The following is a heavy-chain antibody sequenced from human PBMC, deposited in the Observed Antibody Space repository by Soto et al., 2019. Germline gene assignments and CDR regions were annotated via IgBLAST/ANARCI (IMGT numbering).Heavy chain of an antibody. D-gene: IGHD3-10*01. CDR2: INHSGST. Sequence: SETLSLTCAVYGGSFSGYYWSWIRQPPGKGLEWIGEINHSGSTNYNPSLKSRVNISVDTSKNQFSLKLSSVTAADTAVYYCARGITMVRGVIITSPYYMDVWGKGTTVTVSS. CDR1: GGSFSGYY. V-gene: IGHV4-34*01. CDR3: ARGITMVRGVIITSPYYMDV. J-gene: IGHJ6*03.